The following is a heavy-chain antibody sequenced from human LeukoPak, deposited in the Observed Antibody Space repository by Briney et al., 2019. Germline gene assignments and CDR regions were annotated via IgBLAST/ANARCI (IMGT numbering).Heavy chain of an antibody. Sequence: PSETLPLTCSVSGGSIASGDYYFSWVRQPAGKGLEWIGRIYTTGSTNYNPSLKSRVTVSVDTSKNHFFLKLSSVTAADTAVYYCARNRRSFSSAIDYWGQGTLVTVSS. J-gene: IGHJ4*02. CDR2: IYTTGST. V-gene: IGHV4-61*02. CDR1: GGSIASGDYY. D-gene: IGHD2-15*01. CDR3: ARNRRSFSSAIDY.